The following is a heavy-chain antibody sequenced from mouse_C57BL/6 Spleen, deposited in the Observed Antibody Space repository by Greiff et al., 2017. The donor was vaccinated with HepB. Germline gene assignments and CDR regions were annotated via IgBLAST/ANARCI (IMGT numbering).Heavy chain of an antibody. J-gene: IGHJ4*01. CDR3: ARERSDSSGPGDYAMDY. D-gene: IGHD3-2*02. V-gene: IGHV3-6*01. CDR1: GYSITSGYY. CDR2: ISYDGSN. Sequence: EVQLQESGPGLVKPSQSLSLTCSVTGYSITSGYYWNWIRQFPGNKLEWMGYISYDGSNNYNPSLKNRISITRDTSKNQFFLKLNSVTTEDTATYYCARERSDSSGPGDYAMDYWGQGTSVTVSS.